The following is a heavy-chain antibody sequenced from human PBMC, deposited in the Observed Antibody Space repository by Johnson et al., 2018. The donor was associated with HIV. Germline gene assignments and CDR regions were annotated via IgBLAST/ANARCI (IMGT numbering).Heavy chain of an antibody. V-gene: IGHV3-66*02. D-gene: IGHD1-7*01. CDR3: ARGGTESVGYHPAAHFLSAFDI. J-gene: IGHJ3*02. CDR1: GFTVSSNY. CDR2: VYRGGST. Sequence: MLLVESGGGLVQPGGSLRLSCAASGFTVSSNYMSWVRQAPGKGLEWVSVVYRGGSTYYADSVKGRFTVFRDNSQNTLYLQMNSLRVKDTAIYYCARGGTESVGYHPAAHFLSAFDIWGQGTMVTVSS.